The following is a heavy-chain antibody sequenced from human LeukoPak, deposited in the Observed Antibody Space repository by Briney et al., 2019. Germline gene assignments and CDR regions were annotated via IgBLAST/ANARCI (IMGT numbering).Heavy chain of an antibody. CDR3: ARDRADSGGNGFDY. CDR1: GGTMITSAFY. J-gene: IGHJ4*02. Sequence: PSETLSLTCTVSGGTMITSAFYWGWIRESPGKGLEWIGNVHVSGGTYYNPPHKGRVTISLDTSKNQFSLKLTAVTAADTAIYYCARDRADSGGNGFDYWGQGTLVTVSS. V-gene: IGHV4-39*07. D-gene: IGHD4-23*01. CDR2: VHVSGGT.